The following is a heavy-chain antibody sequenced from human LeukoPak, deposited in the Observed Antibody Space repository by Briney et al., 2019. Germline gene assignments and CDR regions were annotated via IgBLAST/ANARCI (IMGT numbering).Heavy chain of an antibody. Sequence: GGSLRLSCAASGFTFSSYEMNWVRQAPGKGLEWLSHISTSGDTIHYANSVEGRFTISRDNAKNSLYLQMNSLRVEDTALYYCAGDATTAVGWVYMDVWGKGTTVTISS. J-gene: IGHJ6*03. CDR2: ISTSGDTI. CDR3: AGDATTAVGWVYMDV. CDR1: GFTFSSYE. V-gene: IGHV3-48*03. D-gene: IGHD6-13*01.